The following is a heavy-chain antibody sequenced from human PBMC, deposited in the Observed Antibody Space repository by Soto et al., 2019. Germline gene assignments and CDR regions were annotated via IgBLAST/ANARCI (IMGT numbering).Heavy chain of an antibody. Sequence: QVQLVESGGGVVQPGRSLRLSCAASGFTFSSYAMHWVRQAPGKGLEWVAVISYDGSNKYYVDYVKGRFTISRDNSKNTLYLQMNRLRAKDTAVYYCARQYSYGLGLYFDYWGQGTLVTVSS. CDR1: GFTFSSYA. D-gene: IGHD5-18*01. V-gene: IGHV3-30-3*01. CDR2: ISYDGSNK. CDR3: ARQYSYGLGLYFDY. J-gene: IGHJ4*02.